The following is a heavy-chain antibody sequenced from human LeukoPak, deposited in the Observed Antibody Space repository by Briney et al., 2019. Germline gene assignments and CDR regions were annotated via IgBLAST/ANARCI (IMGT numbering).Heavy chain of an antibody. CDR3: ASALSRCGDDCWFDP. V-gene: IGHV1-46*01. CDR2: INPSGGST. D-gene: IGHD3-3*01. CDR1: GYTFTSYY. Sequence: GASVKVSCKASGYTFTSYYMHWLRQAPGQGLEWMGIINPSGGSTSYAQKFQGRVTMTSDTSTSTVYMELSRLRSEDTAVYYCASALSRCGDDCWFDPWGQGTLVTVSS. J-gene: IGHJ5*02.